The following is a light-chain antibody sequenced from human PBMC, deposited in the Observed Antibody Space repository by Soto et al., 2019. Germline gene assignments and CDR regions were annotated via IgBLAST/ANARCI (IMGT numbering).Light chain of an antibody. V-gene: IGKV3-20*01. CDR2: GAS. CDR3: QQYGSSPTWK. J-gene: IGKJ1*01. CDR1: QSVSSNY. Sequence: ESVLTHSPGTLSLSPGERATLSCRASQSVSSNYLAWYQQKPGQAPRLLIYGASTRATGIPDRFSGSGSGTDFTLTIRRLEPEDSAVYDCQQYGSSPTWKCGQGNMGDIK.